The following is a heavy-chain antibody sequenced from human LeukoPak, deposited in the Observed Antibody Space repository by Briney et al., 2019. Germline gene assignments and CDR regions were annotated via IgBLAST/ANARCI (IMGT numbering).Heavy chain of an antibody. CDR2: FTNHHTT. V-gene: IGHV3-23*01. D-gene: IGHD3-9*01. CDR1: GFTFSIYA. J-gene: IGHJ5*02. CDR3: AKEGYDILTGYRTNWFDP. Sequence: PGGSLRLSCEASGFTFSIYAMTWVRQAPGKGPEWVSTFTNHHTTYYTDSVKGRFTISRDNSKNTLYLQMDSVRPEDTAVYYCAKEGYDILTGYRTNWFDPWGQGTLVTVSS.